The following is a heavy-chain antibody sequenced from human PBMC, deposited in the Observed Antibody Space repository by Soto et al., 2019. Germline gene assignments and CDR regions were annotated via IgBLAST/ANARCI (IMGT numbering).Heavy chain of an antibody. V-gene: IGHV4-59*01. Sequence: PSETLSLTCIVSGTSIRGYYCTWIRQPPGKGLEWIGYIYYTGTTKYNPSLKSRVTISVDTSKNQFSLRLNSVTAADTAVYYCAREVSSFGSNHFDSWGQGALVTVSS. CDR2: IYYTGTT. D-gene: IGHD3-10*01. J-gene: IGHJ4*02. CDR3: AREVSSFGSNHFDS. CDR1: GTSIRGYY.